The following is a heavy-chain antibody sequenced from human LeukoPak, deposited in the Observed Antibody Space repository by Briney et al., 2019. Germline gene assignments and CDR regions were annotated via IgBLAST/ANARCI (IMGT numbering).Heavy chain of an antibody. Sequence: ASVKVSCKVSGYTLTELSMHWVRQAPGKGLEWMGWINPNSGGTNYAQKFQGRVTMTRDTSISTAYMELSRLRSDDTAVYYCARDPSLNAFDIWGQGTMVTVSS. CDR2: INPNSGGT. CDR1: GYTLTELS. CDR3: ARDPSLNAFDI. V-gene: IGHV1-2*02. J-gene: IGHJ3*02.